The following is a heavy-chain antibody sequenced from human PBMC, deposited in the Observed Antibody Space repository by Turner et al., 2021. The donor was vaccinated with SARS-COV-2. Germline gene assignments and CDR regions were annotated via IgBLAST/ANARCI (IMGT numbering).Heavy chain of an antibody. D-gene: IGHD3-22*01. CDR3: ARDHYYDSSGYTLDAFDI. J-gene: IGHJ3*02. Sequence: QVQLVESGGGVVQPGRSLRLSCAASGFTFSSYGMSWVRQAPGKGLEAVAVIWYDGSKKYYADSVKGRFTISRDISKNTLYLQMNSLRAEDTAVYYCARDHYYDSSGYTLDAFDIWGQGTMVTISS. CDR2: IWYDGSKK. V-gene: IGHV3-33*01. CDR1: GFTFSSYG.